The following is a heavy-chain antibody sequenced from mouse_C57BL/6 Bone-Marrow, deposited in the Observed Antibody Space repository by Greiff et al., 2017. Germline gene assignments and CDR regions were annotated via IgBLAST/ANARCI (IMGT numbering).Heavy chain of an antibody. J-gene: IGHJ2*01. CDR3: ARERSYFTCPYFDY. D-gene: IGHD1-1*01. CDR1: GFNIKNTY. Sequence: EVQLQESVAELVRPGASVKLSCTASGFNIKNTYMHWVKQRPEQCLEWIGRIDPANGNTKYAPKFQGQAPITADTSSNNAYLQLSSLTSEDTASSYCARERSYFTCPYFDYWGQGTTLTVSS. V-gene: IGHV14-3*01. CDR2: IDPANGNT.